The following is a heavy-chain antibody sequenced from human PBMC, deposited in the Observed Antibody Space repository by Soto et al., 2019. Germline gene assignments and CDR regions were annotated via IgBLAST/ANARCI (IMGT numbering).Heavy chain of an antibody. Sequence: GSLRLSCAVSGFTFSAFWMHWVRQVPGKGLTWVSRISDDGSTATYADSIKGRFVISRDNAKNSLYLEMNTLRVDDSGLYYCARGPRVSSTGTGAHWGRGTLVTVSS. CDR2: ISDDGSTA. CDR1: GFTFSAFW. CDR3: ARGPRVSSTGTGAH. D-gene: IGHD1-1*01. V-gene: IGHV3-74*01. J-gene: IGHJ4*02.